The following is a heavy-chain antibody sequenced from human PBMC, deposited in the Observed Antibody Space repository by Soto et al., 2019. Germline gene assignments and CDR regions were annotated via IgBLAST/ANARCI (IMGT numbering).Heavy chain of an antibody. CDR3: ARQGEDYYYYYYMDV. CDR1: GYSFTSYW. J-gene: IGHJ6*03. Sequence: GESLKISCKGSGYSFTSYWIGWVRQMSGKGLEWMGIIYPGDSDTRYSPSFQGQVTISADKSISTAYLQWSSLKASDTAMYYCARQGEDYYYYYYMDVWGKGTTVTVSS. V-gene: IGHV5-51*01. CDR2: IYPGDSDT. D-gene: IGHD3-16*01.